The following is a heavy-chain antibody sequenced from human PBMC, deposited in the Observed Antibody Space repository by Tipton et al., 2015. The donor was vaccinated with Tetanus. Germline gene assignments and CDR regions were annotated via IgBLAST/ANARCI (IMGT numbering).Heavy chain of an antibody. CDR1: GGSVNSGTYY. CDR2: IYYGGAT. J-gene: IGHJ4*02. CDR3: ARGLPREPFYFDY. D-gene: IGHD1-26*01. V-gene: IGHV4-61*01. Sequence: LSCSVSGGSVNSGTYYWSWIRQPPGKGLEWLGDIYYGGATQYNPSLDSRVTISMDTSKNQVSLRLTSVTAADTAVYYCARGLPREPFYFDYWGQGKQVTVSS.